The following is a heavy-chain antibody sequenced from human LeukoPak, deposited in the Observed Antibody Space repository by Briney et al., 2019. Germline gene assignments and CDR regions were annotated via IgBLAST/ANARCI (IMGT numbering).Heavy chain of an antibody. CDR2: ISASGGS. V-gene: IGHV3-23*01. Sequence: GGSPRLSCAASGFTFSNYAMSWVRQAPGKGLEWVSGISASGGSYYADSVKGRFTVSRGISKNTLYLQMNSLRAEDTAVYFCAREPRDCTGGTCQSAGGYYFYYWSQGTLVTVSS. J-gene: IGHJ4*02. D-gene: IGHD2-15*01. CDR3: AREPRDCTGGTCQSAGGYYFYY. CDR1: GFTFSNYA.